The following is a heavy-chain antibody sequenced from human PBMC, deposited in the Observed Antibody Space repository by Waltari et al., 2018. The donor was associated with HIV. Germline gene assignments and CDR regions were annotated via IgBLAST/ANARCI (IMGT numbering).Heavy chain of an antibody. Sequence: EVQLVESGGGLVKPGGSLRLSCAASGFTFSSYSMNWVRQAPGKGLEWVSSISSSSSYIYYADSVKGRFTISRDNTRNSLYLQMNSLRAEDTAVYYCARDRDGYNCNFDYWGQGTLVTVSS. CDR3: ARDRDGYNCNFDY. D-gene: IGHD5-12*01. CDR1: GFTFSSYS. J-gene: IGHJ4*02. V-gene: IGHV3-21*01. CDR2: ISSSSSYI.